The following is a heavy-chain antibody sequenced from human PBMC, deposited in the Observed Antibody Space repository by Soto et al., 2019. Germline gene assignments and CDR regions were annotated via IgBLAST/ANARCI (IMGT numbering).Heavy chain of an antibody. Sequence: QVQLVESGGGLVKPGGSLRLSCVASGFTFSDYYMHWIRQAPGKGLEWLSYISGGGGSTIEYEDSVKGRFTISRDNAKKSLFLQMNSLRADDTAVYFWARGKGYYDSSGYDYWGQGTLVTVSS. CDR1: GFTFSDYY. CDR3: ARGKGYYDSSGYDY. V-gene: IGHV3-11*01. D-gene: IGHD3-22*01. CDR2: ISGGGGSTI. J-gene: IGHJ4*02.